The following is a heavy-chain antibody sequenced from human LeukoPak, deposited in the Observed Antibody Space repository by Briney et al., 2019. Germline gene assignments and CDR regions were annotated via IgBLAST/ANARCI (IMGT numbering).Heavy chain of an antibody. Sequence: SETLSLTCTVSGGSIRSYYWSWIRQPPGKGLEWLGCIYYSGSTNYNPSLKSRVTISVDTSTNQFSLKVSSVTAADTAVYYCARSPGYYGSIPDYWGQGTLVTVSS. CDR2: IYYSGST. D-gene: IGHD3-10*01. J-gene: IGHJ4*02. V-gene: IGHV4-59*01. CDR1: GGSIRSYY. CDR3: ARSPGYYGSIPDY.